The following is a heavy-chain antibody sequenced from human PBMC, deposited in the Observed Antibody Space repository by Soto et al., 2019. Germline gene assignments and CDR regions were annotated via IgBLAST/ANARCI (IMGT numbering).Heavy chain of an antibody. V-gene: IGHV3-73*01. J-gene: IGHJ5*01. Sequence: GGSLRLSCAASGFTFSGSAMHWVRQASGKGLEWVGRIRSKANSYATAYAASVKGRFTISRDDSKNTAYLQMNSRKTEDTAVYYCIRRDGYRIDSRGHGTLVTVSS. D-gene: IGHD5-12*01. CDR3: IRRDGYRIDS. CDR2: IRSKANSYAT. CDR1: GFTFSGSA.